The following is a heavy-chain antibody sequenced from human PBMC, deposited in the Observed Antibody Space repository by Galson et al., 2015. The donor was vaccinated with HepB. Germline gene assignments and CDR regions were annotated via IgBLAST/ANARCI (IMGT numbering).Heavy chain of an antibody. D-gene: IGHD1-1*01. J-gene: IGHJ6*03. CDR2: ISATGGST. V-gene: IGHV3-23*01. CDR3: APQVEPHYYYNNMDV. CDR1: GFSLKTYA. Sequence: SLRLSCAASGFSLKTYAMSWVRQAPGRGLEWVAVISATGGSTYSADSVRGRFTVSRDNSKNTLYLQMNSLRVEDTAVYYCAPQVEPHYYYNNMDVWGKGTTVTVSS.